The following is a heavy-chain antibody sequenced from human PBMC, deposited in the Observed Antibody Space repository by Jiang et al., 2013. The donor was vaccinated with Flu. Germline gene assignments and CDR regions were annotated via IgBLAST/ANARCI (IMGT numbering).Heavy chain of an antibody. CDR3: ARGREDGDYGFGDAFDI. Sequence: SGAEVKKPGASVKVSCKASGYTFTSYYMHWVRQAPGQGLEWMGIINPSGGSTSYAQKFQGRVTMTRDTSTSTVYMELSSLRSEDTAVYYCARGREDGDYGFGDAFDIWGQGTMVTVSS. D-gene: IGHD4-17*01. V-gene: IGHV1-46*03. CDR1: GYTFTSYY. J-gene: IGHJ3*02. CDR2: INPSGGST.